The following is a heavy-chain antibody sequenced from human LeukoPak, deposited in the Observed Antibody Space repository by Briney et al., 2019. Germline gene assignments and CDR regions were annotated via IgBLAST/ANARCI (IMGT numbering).Heavy chain of an antibody. D-gene: IGHD1-26*01. V-gene: IGHV4-39*01. CDR3: ARGYSGSDYGRGYYFDY. J-gene: IGHJ4*02. Sequence: SETLSLTCTVSGGSISSSSYYWGWIRQPPGKGLEWIGSIYYSGSTYYNPSLKSRVTISVDTSKNQFSLKLSSVTAADTAVYYCARGYSGSDYGRGYYFDYWGQGTLVTVSS. CDR1: GGSISSSSYY. CDR2: IYYSGST.